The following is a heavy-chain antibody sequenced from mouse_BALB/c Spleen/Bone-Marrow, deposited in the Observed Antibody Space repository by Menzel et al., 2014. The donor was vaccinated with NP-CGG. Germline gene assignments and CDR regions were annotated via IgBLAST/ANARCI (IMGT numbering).Heavy chain of an antibody. CDR2: IWAGGST. D-gene: IGHD1-1*01. J-gene: IGHJ4*01. CDR1: GFSLTSYG. V-gene: IGHV2-9*02. CDR3: ARGSYYEGAMDY. Sequence: QVQLQQSGPGLVAPSQSLSITCSVSGFSLTSYGVHWVRQPPGKVLEWLGVIWAGGSTNYNSALMSRLSISKDNSKSQVFLKMNSLQTDDTAMYYCARGSYYEGAMDYWGQGTSVTVSS.